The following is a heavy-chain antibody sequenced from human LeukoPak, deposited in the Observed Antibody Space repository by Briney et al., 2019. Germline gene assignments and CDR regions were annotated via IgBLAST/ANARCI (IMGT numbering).Heavy chain of an antibody. J-gene: IGHJ4*02. CDR1: GGSFSGYY. CDR2: INHSGST. CDR3: ARGFPVAPSY. D-gene: IGHD6-19*01. V-gene: IGHV4-34*01. Sequence: SETLSLTCAVYGGSFSGYYWSWIRQPPGKGLEWIGEINHSGSTNYNPSLKSRVTISVDTSKNQFSLKLSSVTAADTAVHYCARGFPVAPSYWGQGTLVTVSS.